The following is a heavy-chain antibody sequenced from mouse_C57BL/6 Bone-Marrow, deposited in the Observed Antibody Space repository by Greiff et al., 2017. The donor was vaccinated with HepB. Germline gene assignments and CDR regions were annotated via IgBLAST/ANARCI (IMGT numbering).Heavy chain of an antibody. CDR2: IDPSDSYT. V-gene: IGHV1-69*01. D-gene: IGHD1-1*01. CDR1: GYTFTSYW. Sequence: QVQLQQSGAELVMPGASVKLSCKASGYTFTSYWMHWVKQRPGQGLEWIGEIDPSDSYTNYNQKFKGKSTLTVDKSSSTAYMQLSSLTSEDSAVYYCARREFTTVVATDWYFDVWGTGTTVTVSS. CDR3: ARREFTTVVATDWYFDV. J-gene: IGHJ1*03.